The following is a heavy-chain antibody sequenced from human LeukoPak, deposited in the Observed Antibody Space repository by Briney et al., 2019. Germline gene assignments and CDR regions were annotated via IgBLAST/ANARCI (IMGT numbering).Heavy chain of an antibody. CDR2: INPNTGDT. CDR1: GYTFINYF. Sequence: ASVKVSCKASGYTFINYFIHWVRQAPGQGLEWMGWINPNTGDTYSAQRFQGRVTLTRDRSISTAYMDLTRLTSDDTALYCCAREFVGYHMDVWGQGATVTVS. J-gene: IGHJ6*02. D-gene: IGHD1-26*01. CDR3: AREFVGYHMDV. V-gene: IGHV1-2*02.